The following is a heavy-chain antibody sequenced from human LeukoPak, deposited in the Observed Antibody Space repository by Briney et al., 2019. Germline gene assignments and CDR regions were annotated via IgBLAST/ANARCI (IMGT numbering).Heavy chain of an antibody. J-gene: IGHJ2*01. CDR2: ISSSRDHI. CDR3: AKDGPYFYSPSCYASWYFDL. V-gene: IGHV3-21*01. CDR1: GFTFSTYS. Sequence: PGGSLRLSCAASGFTFSTYSMNWVRQAPGKGLEWVSSISSSRDHIYYADSVKGRFTISRDNAENSLHLQMSSLRAEDTAVYYCAKDGPYFYSPSCYASWYFDLWGRGTLVTVSS. D-gene: IGHD2-2*01.